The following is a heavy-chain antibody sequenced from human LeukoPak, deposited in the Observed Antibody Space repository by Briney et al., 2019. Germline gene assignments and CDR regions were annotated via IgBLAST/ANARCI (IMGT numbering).Heavy chain of an antibody. CDR3: ARGIVLVPAAKEYFDL. J-gene: IGHJ2*01. CDR1: GGSFSGYY. CDR2: INHSGST. D-gene: IGHD2-2*01. Sequence: PSETLSLTCAVYGGSFSGYYWSWIRQPPGKGLEWIGEINHSGSTNYNPSLKSRVTISVDTSKNQFSLKLSSVTAADTSVYYCARGIVLVPAAKEYFDLWGHGTLVTVSS. V-gene: IGHV4-34*01.